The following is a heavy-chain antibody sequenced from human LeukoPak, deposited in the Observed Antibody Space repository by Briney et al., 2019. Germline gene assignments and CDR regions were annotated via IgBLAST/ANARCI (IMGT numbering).Heavy chain of an antibody. CDR2: IKEDGSAK. Sequence: GGSLRLSCAASGFTFTDYWMNWVRQAPGKGLEWVANIKEDGSAKFYVDSLKGRFTVSRDNAKNTLYLQMNSLRAEDTAVYYCAREREQQLHDYWGQGTLVTVSS. D-gene: IGHD6-13*01. CDR3: AREREQQLHDY. CDR1: GFTFTDYW. V-gene: IGHV3-7*01. J-gene: IGHJ4*02.